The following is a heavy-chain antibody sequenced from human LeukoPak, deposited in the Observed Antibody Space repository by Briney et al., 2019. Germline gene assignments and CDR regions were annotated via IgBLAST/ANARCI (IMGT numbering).Heavy chain of an antibody. V-gene: IGHV4-59*01. CDR2: IYYSGST. CDR1: GGSISSYY. J-gene: IGHJ5*02. CDR3: ARRNFEWSNPRGVWFDP. D-gene: IGHD3-3*01. Sequence: SETLSLTCTVSGGSISSYYWSWIRQPPGKGLEWIGYIYYSGSTNYNPSLKSRVTISVDTSKNQFSLKLSSVTAADTAVYYCARRNFEWSNPRGVWFDPSGQGTLVTVSS.